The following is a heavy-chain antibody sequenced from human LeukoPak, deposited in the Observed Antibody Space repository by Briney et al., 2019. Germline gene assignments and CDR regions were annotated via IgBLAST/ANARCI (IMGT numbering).Heavy chain of an antibody. CDR3: ARDRAYSSGWPWDYYYYGMDV. Sequence: SETLTVSCTVSGVSISTKVLYWGWIRQPPGKGLEWIGTIYYSGNTYYNPSLKSRVTISVDTSKNRFSLKLTSVTAADTAVYYCARDRAYSSGWPWDYYYYGMDVWGQGTPVTVSS. CDR1: GVSISTKVLY. J-gene: IGHJ6*02. CDR2: IYYSGNT. D-gene: IGHD6-19*01. V-gene: IGHV4-39*02.